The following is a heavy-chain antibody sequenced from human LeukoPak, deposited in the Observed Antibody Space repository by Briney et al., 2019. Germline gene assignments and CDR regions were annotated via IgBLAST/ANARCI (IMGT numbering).Heavy chain of an antibody. J-gene: IGHJ4*02. Sequence: SVKVSCKASGGTFSSYAISWVRQAPGQGLEWMRGIIPIFGTANYAQKFQGRVTITADESTSTAYMELSSLRSEDTAVYYCARPASNYYDSSGYYLDYWGQGTLVTVSS. D-gene: IGHD3-22*01. CDR2: IIPIFGTA. V-gene: IGHV1-69*13. CDR1: GGTFSSYA. CDR3: ARPASNYYDSSGYYLDY.